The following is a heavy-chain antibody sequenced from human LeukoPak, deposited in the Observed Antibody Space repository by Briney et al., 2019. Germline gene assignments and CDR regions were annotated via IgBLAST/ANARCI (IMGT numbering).Heavy chain of an antibody. CDR2: MNPNSGNT. V-gene: IGHV1-8*01. CDR3: AGVVYNYDSSGYSYYFDY. CDR1: GYTFTSYD. Sequence: ASVKVSCKASGYTFTSYDINWVRQATGQGLEWMGWMNPNSGNTGYAQKFQGRVTMTRNTSISTAYMELSSLRSEDTAVYYCAGVVYNYDSSGYSYYFDYWGQGTLVTVSS. D-gene: IGHD3-22*01. J-gene: IGHJ4*02.